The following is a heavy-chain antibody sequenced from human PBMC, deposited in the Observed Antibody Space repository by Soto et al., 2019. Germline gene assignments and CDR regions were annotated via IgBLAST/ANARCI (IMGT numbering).Heavy chain of an antibody. CDR3: ARELNCGGDCYYYYGMDV. CDR1: GYTLTSHY. V-gene: IGHV1-46*01. D-gene: IGHD2-21*02. CDR2: VNPSGGST. Sequence: GASVXVSCKPSGYTLTSHYMHWVRQAPGQGLEWMGIVNPSGGSTTYAEKFQGRVTITRDTSTSTVYMEVSSLRSEDTAVYYCARELNCGGDCYYYYGMDVWGQGTTVTVSS. J-gene: IGHJ6*02.